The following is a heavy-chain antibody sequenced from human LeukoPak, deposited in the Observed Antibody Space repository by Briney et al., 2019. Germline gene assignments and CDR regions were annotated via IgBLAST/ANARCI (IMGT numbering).Heavy chain of an antibody. D-gene: IGHD1-26*01. CDR2: ISAYNGNT. V-gene: IGHV1-18*01. CDR3: ARDRWELGPFDY. CDR1: GYTFTSYG. J-gene: IGHJ4*02. Sequence: ASVKVSCKASGYTFTSYGISWVRQAPGQGLEWMGWISAYNGNTNYAQKLQGRVTMTTDKSTSTANMELRSLRYEDTAVYYCARDRWELGPFDYWGQGTLVTVSS.